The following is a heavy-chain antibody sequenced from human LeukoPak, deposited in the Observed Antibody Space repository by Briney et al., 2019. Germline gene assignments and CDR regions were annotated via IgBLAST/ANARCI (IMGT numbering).Heavy chain of an antibody. CDR2: INSDGSST. D-gene: IGHD3-10*01. CDR1: GFTFSSYW. Sequence: GGSLRLSCAASGFTFSSYWMHWVRQAPGKGLVWVSRINSDGSSTSYADSVKGRFTISRDNAKNTLYLQMNSLRAEDTAVYYCAIGSGSYYPIDYWGQGTLVTVSS. J-gene: IGHJ4*02. V-gene: IGHV3-74*01. CDR3: AIGSGSYYPIDY.